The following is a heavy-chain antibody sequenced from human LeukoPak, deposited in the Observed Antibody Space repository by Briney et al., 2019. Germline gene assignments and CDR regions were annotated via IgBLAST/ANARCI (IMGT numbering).Heavy chain of an antibody. Sequence: SETLSLTCTVSGGSISSGDYYWSWIRQPPGKGLEWIGYIYYSGSTYYNPSLKSRVTISVDTSKNQFSLKLSSVTAADTAVYYCAGGLGSSWYHPFDYWGQGTLVTVSS. J-gene: IGHJ4*02. CDR1: GGSISSGDYY. D-gene: IGHD6-13*01. CDR3: AGGLGSSWYHPFDY. V-gene: IGHV4-30-4*01. CDR2: IYYSGST.